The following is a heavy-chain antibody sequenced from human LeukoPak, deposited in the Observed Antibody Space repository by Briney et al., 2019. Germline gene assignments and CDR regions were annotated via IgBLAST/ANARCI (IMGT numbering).Heavy chain of an antibody. J-gene: IGHJ3*02. CDR1: GYTFTGYY. V-gene: IGHV1-24*01. CDR3: ATELHWDAFDI. CDR2: FDPEDGET. D-gene: IGHD5-24*01. Sequence: GASVKVSCKASGYTFTGYYMHWVRQAPGKGLEWMGGFDPEDGETIYAQKFQGRVTMTEDTSTDTAYMELSSLRSEDTAVYYCATELHWDAFDIWGQGTMVTVSS.